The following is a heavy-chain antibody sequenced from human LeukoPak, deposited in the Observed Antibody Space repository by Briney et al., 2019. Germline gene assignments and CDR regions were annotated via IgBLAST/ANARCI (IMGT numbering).Heavy chain of an antibody. J-gene: IGHJ6*02. V-gene: IGHV3-30*18. CDR2: ISYDGSNK. D-gene: IGHD6-13*01. Sequence: GGSLRLSCAASGFTFSSYGMHWVRQAPGKGLEWVAVISYDGSNKYYADSVKGRFTISRDNSKNTLYLQMNSLRAEDTAVYYCAKDLLLYSSRTPGGMDVWGQGTTVTVSS. CDR1: GFTFSSYG. CDR3: AKDLLLYSSRTPGGMDV.